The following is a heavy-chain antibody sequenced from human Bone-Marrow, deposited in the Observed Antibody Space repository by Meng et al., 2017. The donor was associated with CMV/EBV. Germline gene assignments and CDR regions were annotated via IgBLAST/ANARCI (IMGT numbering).Heavy chain of an antibody. J-gene: IGHJ5*02. D-gene: IGHD2-2*01. Sequence: SVKVSCKASGGTFSSYAISWVRQAPGQGLEWMGGIIPILGIANYAQKFQGRVTITTDESTSTAYMELSSLRSEDTAVYYCARDMCLRSTSCYPGWFDPWGQGTLVTVSS. CDR3: ARDMCLRSTSCYPGWFDP. V-gene: IGHV1-69*10. CDR2: IIPILGIA. CDR1: GGTFSSYA.